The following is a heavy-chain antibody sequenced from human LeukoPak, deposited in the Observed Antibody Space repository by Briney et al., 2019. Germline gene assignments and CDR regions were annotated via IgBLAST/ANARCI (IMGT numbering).Heavy chain of an antibody. J-gene: IGHJ4*02. D-gene: IGHD5-12*01. CDR2: ISSSGGST. V-gene: IGHV3-23*01. CDR1: GLTFSSYA. Sequence: GGSLRLSCAASGLTFSSYAMNWVRQAPGRGLEWVSGISSSGGSTHYTDSVKGRFTISRDSSKNTLYLQMNSLRVEDTAVYYCAKLAPAEYSGYDGDYWGQGTLVTVSS. CDR3: AKLAPAEYSGYDGDY.